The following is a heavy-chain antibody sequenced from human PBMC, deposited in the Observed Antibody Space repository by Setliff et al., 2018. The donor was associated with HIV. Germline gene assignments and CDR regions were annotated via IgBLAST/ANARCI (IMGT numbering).Heavy chain of an antibody. V-gene: IGHV4-31*03. Sequence: SETLSLTCSVSGAPIRGGGYFWTWIRQLPGRGLEWIGHIYYSGSTYYNPSLKSRVIISVDTSKNQFSLNLTSVTAADTAVYYCARIAADYYYYYMDVWGKGTTVTVSS. CDR2: IYYSGST. CDR3: ARIAADYYYYYMDV. D-gene: IGHD6-6*01. CDR1: GAPIRGGGYF. J-gene: IGHJ6*03.